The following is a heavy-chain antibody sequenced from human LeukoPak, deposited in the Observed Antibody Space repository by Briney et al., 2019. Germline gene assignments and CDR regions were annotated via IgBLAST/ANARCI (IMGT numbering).Heavy chain of an antibody. Sequence: GGSLRLSCAASGFTFSSYSMTWVRQAPGKGLEWVSSISSSSSYIYYADSVKGRFTISRDNAKNSLYLQMNSLRAEDTAVYYCARDLLGYCSGGSCYAAFDYWGQGTLVTVSS. D-gene: IGHD2-15*01. CDR1: GFTFSSYS. CDR3: ARDLLGYCSGGSCYAAFDY. J-gene: IGHJ4*02. V-gene: IGHV3-21*01. CDR2: ISSSSSYI.